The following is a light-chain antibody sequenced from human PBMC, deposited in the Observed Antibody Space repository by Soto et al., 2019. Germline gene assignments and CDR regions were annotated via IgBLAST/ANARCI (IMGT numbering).Light chain of an antibody. CDR3: QQYDNFPYN. CDR2: GAS. J-gene: IGKJ2*01. Sequence: DLPMTQSPSSLSASVGDRVTITCQASQDIYNYLNWYQQKPGKAPNLLIYGASNLETGVPSRFSGSGSGSYFTFTISSLQPEDIATYYCQQYDNFPYNFGQGTKLAIK. V-gene: IGKV1-33*01. CDR1: QDIYNY.